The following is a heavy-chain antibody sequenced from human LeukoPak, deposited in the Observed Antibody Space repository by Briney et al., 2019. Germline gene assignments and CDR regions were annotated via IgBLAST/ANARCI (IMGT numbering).Heavy chain of an antibody. CDR2: IDPSDSYT. V-gene: IGHV5-10-1*01. CDR3: ARRLQRHFDY. CDR1: GYSFTSYW. D-gene: IGHD2-15*01. Sequence: GESLKISCKGSGYSFTSYWISWVRQMPGKGLEWMGRIDPSDSYTNYSPSFQGHVTISVDKSISTAYLQWGSLKASDTAMYYCARRLQRHFDYWGQGTLVTVSS. J-gene: IGHJ4*02.